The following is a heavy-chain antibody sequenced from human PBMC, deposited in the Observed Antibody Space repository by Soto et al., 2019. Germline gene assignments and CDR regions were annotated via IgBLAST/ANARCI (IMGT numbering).Heavy chain of an antibody. D-gene: IGHD2-15*01. CDR1: GYTFTSYG. V-gene: IGHV1-18*01. Sequence: QVQLVQSGAEVKKPGASVKVSCKASGYTFTSYGISWVRQAPGQGLEWMGWISAYNGNTNYAQKLQGRLTMTTDTAQSPGDIGLGSLRSEDTTVYYCARIYCSGGSCYPDACDIWGQGTMVTGSS. J-gene: IGHJ3*02. CDR2: ISAYNGNT. CDR3: ARIYCSGGSCYPDACDI.